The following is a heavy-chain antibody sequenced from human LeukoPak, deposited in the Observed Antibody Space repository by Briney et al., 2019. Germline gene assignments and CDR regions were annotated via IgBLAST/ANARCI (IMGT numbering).Heavy chain of an antibody. V-gene: IGHV6-1*01. J-gene: IGHJ3*02. CDR1: GDSFSSNSAA. Sequence: SQTLSLTCAISGDSFSSNSAAWNWIRESPSRGLEWLGRTYYRSKWKKDYAVSVKSRITINPDTSKNQFSLQLNSVTPEDTAVYYCAGEGGMAEAAFDIWGQGTMVTVSS. CDR2: TYYRSKWKK. D-gene: IGHD6-13*01. CDR3: AGEGGMAEAAFDI.